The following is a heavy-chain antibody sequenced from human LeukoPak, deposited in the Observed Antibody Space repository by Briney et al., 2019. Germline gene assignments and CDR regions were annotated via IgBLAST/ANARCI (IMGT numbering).Heavy chain of an antibody. CDR3: ARSGVVVAALERGVANWFDP. CDR2: ISSSSSYI. Sequence: GGSLRLSCAASGFTFSSYSMNWVRQAPGKGLEWVSSISSSSSYIYYADSVKGRFTISTDNAKNSLFLQMNSLRDEDTAVYYCARSGVVVAALERGVANWFDPWGQGTLVTVCS. CDR1: GFTFSSYS. D-gene: IGHD2-15*01. J-gene: IGHJ5*02. V-gene: IGHV3-21*01.